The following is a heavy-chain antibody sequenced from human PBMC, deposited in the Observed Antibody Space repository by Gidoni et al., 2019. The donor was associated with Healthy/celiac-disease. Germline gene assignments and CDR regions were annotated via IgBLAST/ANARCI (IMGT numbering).Heavy chain of an antibody. V-gene: IGHV3-9*01. CDR1: GFTFDDYA. D-gene: IGHD3-10*01. CDR2: ISWNSGSI. Sequence: EVQLVESGGGLVQPGRSLRLSCAASGFTFDDYAMHWVRQAPGKGLEWVSGISWNSGSIGYADSVKGRFTISRDNAKNSLYLQMNSLRAEDTALYYCAKAEFSYGSGSYYNSPVDCWGQGTLVTVSS. J-gene: IGHJ4*02. CDR3: AKAEFSYGSGSYYNSPVDC.